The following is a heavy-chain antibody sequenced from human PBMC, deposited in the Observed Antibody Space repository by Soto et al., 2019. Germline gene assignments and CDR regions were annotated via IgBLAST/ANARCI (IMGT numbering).Heavy chain of an antibody. CDR1: GFTFTSYA. CDR3: TKETIANRSPYDY. CDR2: ISADGSKE. J-gene: IGHJ4*02. D-gene: IGHD3-16*02. Sequence: QVQLVESGGGVVQAGGSLRLSCAASGFTFTSYAMNWVRQAPGKGLGWVSVISADGSKEDYVDSVKGRFTISRDNFKNMVYLQLNNLRREDTAVYYCTKETIANRSPYDYWGQGTLVSVSS. V-gene: IGHV3-30*18.